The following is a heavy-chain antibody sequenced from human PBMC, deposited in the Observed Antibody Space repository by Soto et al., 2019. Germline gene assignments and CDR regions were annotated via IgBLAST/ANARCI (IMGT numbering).Heavy chain of an antibody. D-gene: IGHD2-2*01. J-gene: IGHJ6*02. CDR1: GYTFTSYA. CDR2: INAGNGNT. V-gene: IGHV1-3*01. CDR3: AREGLVLVPTTVNSDYYYYAMDV. Sequence: ASVKVSCKASGYTFTSYAIHWVRQAPGQRLEWMGWINAGNGNTKYSQKFQGRVTITRDTSASTAYMELSSLRSEDTAVYYCAREGLVLVPTTVNSDYYYYAMDVWGQGTTVTVSS.